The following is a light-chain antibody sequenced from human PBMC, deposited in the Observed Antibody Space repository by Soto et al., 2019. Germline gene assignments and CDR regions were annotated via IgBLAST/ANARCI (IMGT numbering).Light chain of an antibody. CDR3: QQRSNWPLMYT. J-gene: IGKJ2*01. V-gene: IGKV3-11*01. CDR1: QSVSSY. CDR2: DAS. Sequence: EIVLTQSPATLSLSPGERATLSCRASQSVSSYLAWYQQKPGQAPRLLIYDASNRATGIPARFSGSGSGTGFTLTISSLEPEDFAVYYCQQRSNWPLMYTFGQGNKLEIK.